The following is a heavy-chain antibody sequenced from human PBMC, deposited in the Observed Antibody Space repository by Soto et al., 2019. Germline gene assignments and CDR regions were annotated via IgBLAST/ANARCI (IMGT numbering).Heavy chain of an antibody. Sequence: SGPTLVNPTQTLTLTCTFSGFSFSSAGVAVGWIRQTPGGALEWLALIYYNDDRRFSPSLKTRLSITGDTSKNQVVLSLANVDPGDTATYVCARCDGGYELIYFAFCGQGIPFAVCS. CDR2: IYYNDDR. CDR3: ARCDGGYELIYFAF. V-gene: IGHV2-5*01. D-gene: IGHD5-12*01. J-gene: IGHJ4*02. CDR1: GFSFSSAGVA.